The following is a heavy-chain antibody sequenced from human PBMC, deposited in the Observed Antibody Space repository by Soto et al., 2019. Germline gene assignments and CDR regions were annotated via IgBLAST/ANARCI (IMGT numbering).Heavy chain of an antibody. CDR1: GDSISSYY. CDR3: ARDLSVLNRNPDYDYAFDI. V-gene: IGHV4-59*01. J-gene: IGHJ3*02. D-gene: IGHD5-12*01. CDR2: IYYSGST. Sequence: SETLSLTCTASGDSISSYYWTWIRQPPGKGLEWIGYIYYSGSTNYNPSLKSRVTISVDTSKNQFSLKLSSVTAADTAVYYCARDLSVLNRNPDYDYAFDIWGQGTMVTVSS.